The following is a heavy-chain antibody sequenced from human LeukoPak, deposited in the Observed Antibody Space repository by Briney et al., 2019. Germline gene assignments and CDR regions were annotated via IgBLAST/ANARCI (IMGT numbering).Heavy chain of an antibody. CDR1: GFSFSHYA. V-gene: IGHV3-30*04. J-gene: IGHJ6*04. Sequence: PGGSLRLSCVASGFSFSHYAMHWIRQAPGKGLEWVAAISNDGSKKYYADSVKGRFTISRDNSKNTLYLQMNSLRGEDTAVYYCAKDSGQLDVWGKGTTVTVSS. CDR3: AKDSGQLDV. D-gene: IGHD2-15*01. CDR2: ISNDGSKK.